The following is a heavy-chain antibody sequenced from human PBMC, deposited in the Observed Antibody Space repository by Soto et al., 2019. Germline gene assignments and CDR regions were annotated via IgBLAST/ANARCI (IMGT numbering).Heavy chain of an antibody. D-gene: IGHD1-26*01. CDR3: AREDSGSYTHFDY. Sequence: QVPLQESGPGLVKPSQTLSLTCTVSGGSISSGGYYWSWILQHPGKGLEWIGYIYYSGSTYYNPTLKSRVTISVDTSKNQFSLKLSSVTAADTAVYYCAREDSGSYTHFDYWGQGTLVTVSS. CDR1: GGSISSGGYY. V-gene: IGHV4-31*03. CDR2: IYYSGST. J-gene: IGHJ4*02.